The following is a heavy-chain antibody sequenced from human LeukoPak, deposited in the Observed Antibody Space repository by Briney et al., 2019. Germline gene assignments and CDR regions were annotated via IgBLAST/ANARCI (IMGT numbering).Heavy chain of an antibody. V-gene: IGHV4-34*01. CDR2: INHSGST. J-gene: IGHJ2*01. Sequence: SETLSLTCAVYGGSFSGYYWSWIRQPPGKGLEWIGEINHSGSTNYNPSLKSRVTISVDTSKNQFSLKLSSVTAADTVVYYCARDYDSSGTHWYFDLWGRGTLVTVSS. D-gene: IGHD3-22*01. CDR3: ARDYDSSGTHWYFDL. CDR1: GGSFSGYY.